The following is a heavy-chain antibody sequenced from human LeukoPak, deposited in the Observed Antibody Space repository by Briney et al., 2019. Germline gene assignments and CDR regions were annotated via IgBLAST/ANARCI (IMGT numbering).Heavy chain of an antibody. D-gene: IGHD3-22*01. CDR1: GFTFSSYW. CDR3: ARERYYYDSSGYPTSGSAFDI. Sequence: GRSLRLSCAASGFTFSSYWMHWVRQAPGKGLVWVLRINSDGSSTSYADSVKGRFTISRDNAKNTLYLQMNSLRAEDTAVYYCARERYYYDSSGYPTSGSAFDIWGQGTMVTVSS. V-gene: IGHV3-74*01. J-gene: IGHJ3*02. CDR2: INSDGSST.